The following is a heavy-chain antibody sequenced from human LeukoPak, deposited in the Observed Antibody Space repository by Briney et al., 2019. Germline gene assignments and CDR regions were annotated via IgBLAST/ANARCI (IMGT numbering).Heavy chain of an antibody. D-gene: IGHD3-22*01. CDR1: GFTFSDYY. V-gene: IGHV3-11*04. CDR3: ARSGYYYDSSGYYLDY. Sequence: GVSLRLSCAASGFTFSDYYMSWIRQAPGKGLEGVSYISSSGSTIYYADSAKGRFTIYRDNAKNSLYLQMNSLRAEDTAVYYCARSGYYYDSSGYYLDYWGQGTLVTVSS. J-gene: IGHJ4*02. CDR2: ISSSGSTI.